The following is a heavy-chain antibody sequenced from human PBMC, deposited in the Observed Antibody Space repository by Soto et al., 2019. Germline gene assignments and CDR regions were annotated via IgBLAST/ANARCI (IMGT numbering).Heavy chain of an antibody. D-gene: IGHD4-17*01. J-gene: IGHJ3*02. V-gene: IGHV3-21*01. CDR2: ISSSSSYI. Sequence: EVQLVESGGGLVKPGGSLRLSCAASGFTFSSYSMNWVRQAPGKGLEWVSSISSSSSYIYYADSVKGRFTISRDKAKHSLYLQVNGLRAEDTAVYYCARDLYGAKGAFDIWGQGTMVTGSS. CDR3: ARDLYGAKGAFDI. CDR1: GFTFSSYS.